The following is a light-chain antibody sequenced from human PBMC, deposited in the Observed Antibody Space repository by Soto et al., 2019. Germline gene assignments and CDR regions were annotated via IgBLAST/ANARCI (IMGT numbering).Light chain of an antibody. CDR1: QSVSSS. J-gene: IGKJ1*01. CDR2: GAS. V-gene: IGKV3-15*01. Sequence: EIVMTQSPATLSVSPGERATLSCRASQSVSSSLAWYQQKPGQAPGLLIYGASTRATGIPARFSGSGSGTEFTLTISSLQSEDFAVYYCQQYNNWPRTFGQGTKV. CDR3: QQYNNWPRT.